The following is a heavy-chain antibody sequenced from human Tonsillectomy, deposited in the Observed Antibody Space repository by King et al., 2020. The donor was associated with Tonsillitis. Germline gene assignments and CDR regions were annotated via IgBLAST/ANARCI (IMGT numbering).Heavy chain of an antibody. CDR3: ARERDDYIFDY. J-gene: IGHJ4*02. V-gene: IGHV3-33*05. CDR2: ISYDGSYK. Sequence: VQLVESGGGVVQPGRSLRLSCGASGFTFSSYDIHWVRQAPGKGLEWVAVISYDGSYKYYADSVQGRFTISRDNSKNTLYLQMNSLRAEDTAVYYCARERDDYIFDYWGQGTLLTVSS. D-gene: IGHD4/OR15-4a*01. CDR1: GFTFSSYD.